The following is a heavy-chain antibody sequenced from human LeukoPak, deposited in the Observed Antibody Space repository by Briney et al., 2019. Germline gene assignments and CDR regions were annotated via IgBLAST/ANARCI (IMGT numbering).Heavy chain of an antibody. CDR3: ARDVGDGYAEDY. J-gene: IGHJ4*02. V-gene: IGHV1-46*01. CDR2: INPSGGST. Sequence: GASVKVSCKASGYTFTSYYMHWVRQAPGQGIEWMGIINPSGGSTSYAQKFQGRVTMTRDTPTSTVYMELSSLRSEDTAVYYCARDVGDGYAEDYWGQGTLVTVSS. D-gene: IGHD5-24*01. CDR1: GYTFTSYY.